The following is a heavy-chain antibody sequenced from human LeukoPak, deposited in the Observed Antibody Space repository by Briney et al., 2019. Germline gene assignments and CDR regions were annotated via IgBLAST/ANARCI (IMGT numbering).Heavy chain of an antibody. V-gene: IGHV4-59*01. J-gene: IGHJ6*02. Sequence: PSETLSLTCTVSGGSISSYYWSWIRQPPGKGLEWIGYIYYSRSTNYNPSLKSRVTISVDTSKNQFSLKLSSVTAADTAVYYCARSAYYYGSGVYYYYGMDVWGQGTTVTVSS. D-gene: IGHD3-10*01. CDR3: ARSAYYYGSGVYYYYGMDV. CDR1: GGSISSYY. CDR2: IYYSRST.